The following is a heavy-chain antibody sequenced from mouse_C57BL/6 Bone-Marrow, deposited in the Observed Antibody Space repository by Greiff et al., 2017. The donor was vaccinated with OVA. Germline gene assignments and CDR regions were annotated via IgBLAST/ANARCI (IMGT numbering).Heavy chain of an antibody. D-gene: IGHD2-3*01. CDR3: ARAPYDGYGGDY. V-gene: IGHV1-61*01. CDR2: IYPSDSET. J-gene: IGHJ4*01. Sequence: QVQLQQPGAELVRPGSSVKLSCKASGYTFTSYWMDWVKQRPGQGLEWIGNIYPSDSETHYNQKFKDKATLTVAKSSSTAYMQLSSLTSEDSAVYYCARAPYDGYGGDYWGQGTSVTVSS. CDR1: GYTFTSYW.